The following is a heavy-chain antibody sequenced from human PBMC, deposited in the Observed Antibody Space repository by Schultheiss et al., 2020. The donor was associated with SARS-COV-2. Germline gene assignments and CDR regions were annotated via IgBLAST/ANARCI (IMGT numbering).Heavy chain of an antibody. CDR3: ARAGGSSWYVDWFDP. CDR2: ISSSSSYI. D-gene: IGHD6-13*01. V-gene: IGHV3-21*04. CDR1: GFTFSSYS. Sequence: GGSLRLSCAASGFTFSSYSMNWVRQAPGKGLEWVSSISSSSSYIYYADSVKGRFTISRDNAKNSLYLQMNSLRAEDTAVYYCARAGGSSWYVDWFDPWGQGTLVTVSS. J-gene: IGHJ5*02.